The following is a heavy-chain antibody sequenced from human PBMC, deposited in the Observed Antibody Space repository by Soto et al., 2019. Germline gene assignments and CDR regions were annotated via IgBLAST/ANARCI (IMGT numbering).Heavy chain of an antibody. V-gene: IGHV3-30*18. CDR2: ISNDGNIK. Sequence: QVQLVESGGGVVQPGTSLRLSCTGSGFTFTTYGMHWVLQAPGKGLEWVAIISNDGNIKNYADSVKGRFAISRDNFKNTLYLQMDSLRPEDTAVYYCAKDLSMSAFDIWDQGTMVTVSS. D-gene: IGHD3-22*01. CDR1: GFTFTTYG. CDR3: AKDLSMSAFDI. J-gene: IGHJ3*02.